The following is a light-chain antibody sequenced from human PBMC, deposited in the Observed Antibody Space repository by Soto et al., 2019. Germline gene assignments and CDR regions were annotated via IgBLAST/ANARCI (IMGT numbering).Light chain of an antibody. CDR2: DAS. V-gene: IGKV3-11*01. CDR3: QQRSDWPRT. J-gene: IGKJ1*01. CDR1: QSVSSY. Sequence: EIVLTQSPATLSLSPGERAPLFCRASQSVSSYLAWYQQKPGQAPRLLIYDASNRATGIPARFSGSGSGTDFSLTISSLEPEDFAVYYCQQRSDWPRTFGQGTKVDI.